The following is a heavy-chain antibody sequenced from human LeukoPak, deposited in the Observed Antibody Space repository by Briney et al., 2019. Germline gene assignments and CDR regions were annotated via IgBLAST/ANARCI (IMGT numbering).Heavy chain of an antibody. CDR1: GFTFSSYG. Sequence: GRSLRLPCAASGFTFSSYGMHWVRQAPGKGLEWVAVISYDGSNKYYADSVKGRFTISRDNSKNTLYLQMNSLRAEDTAVYYCAKDFLRSYYYYGMDVWGQGTTVTVSS. CDR2: ISYDGSNK. CDR3: AKDFLRSYYYYGMDV. J-gene: IGHJ6*02. V-gene: IGHV3-30*18.